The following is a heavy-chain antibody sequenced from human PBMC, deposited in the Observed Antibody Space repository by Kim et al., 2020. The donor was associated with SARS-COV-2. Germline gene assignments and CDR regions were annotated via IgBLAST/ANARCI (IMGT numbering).Heavy chain of an antibody. CDR2: INHSGST. CDR1: GGSFSGYY. V-gene: IGHV4-34*01. J-gene: IGHJ6*02. Sequence: SETLSLTCAVYGGSFSGYYWSWIRQPPGKGLEWIGEINHSGSTNYNPSLKSRVTISVDTSKNQFSLKLSSVTAADTAVYYCARCIAARVQIYYYYYGMDVWGQGTTVTVSS. D-gene: IGHD6-6*01. CDR3: ARCIAARVQIYYYYYGMDV.